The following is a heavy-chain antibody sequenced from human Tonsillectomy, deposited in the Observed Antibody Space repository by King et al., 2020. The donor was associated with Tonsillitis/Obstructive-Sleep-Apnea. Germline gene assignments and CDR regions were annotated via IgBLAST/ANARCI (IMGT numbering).Heavy chain of an antibody. CDR2: IYYSGST. J-gene: IGHJ5*02. Sequence: LQLQESGPGLVKPSETLSLTCTVSGGSISSSSYYWGWIRQPPGKGLEWIGSIYYSGSTYQNPSLKSQVTKSAATSKNQFSRKLNSVTAADTAVYYCARHRGYCSSTSCKYNWFDPWGQGTLVTVSS. CDR1: GGSISSSSYY. V-gene: IGHV4-39*01. CDR3: ARHRGYCSSTSCKYNWFDP. D-gene: IGHD2-2*01.